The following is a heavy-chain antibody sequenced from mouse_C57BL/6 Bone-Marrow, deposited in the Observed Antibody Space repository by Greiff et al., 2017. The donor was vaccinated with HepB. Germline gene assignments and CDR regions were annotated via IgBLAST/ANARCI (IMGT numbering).Heavy chain of an antibody. CDR1: GYSITSGYY. J-gene: IGHJ1*03. V-gene: IGHV3-6*01. CDR2: ISYDGSN. D-gene: IGHD1-1*01. CDR3: ARDLLLRGWYFDV. Sequence: EVQLQQSGPGLVKPSQSLSLTCSVPGYSITSGYYWNWIRQFPGNKLEWMGYISYDGSNNYNPSLKNRISITRDTSKNQFFLKLNSVTTEDTATYYCARDLLLRGWYFDVWGTGTTVTVSS.